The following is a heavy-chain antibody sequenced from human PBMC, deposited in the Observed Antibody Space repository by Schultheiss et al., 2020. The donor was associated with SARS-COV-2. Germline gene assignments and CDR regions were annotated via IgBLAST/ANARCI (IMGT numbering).Heavy chain of an antibody. J-gene: IGHJ4*02. CDR3: AISSSSNFDY. CDR2: IYHSGST. CDR1: GGSISSYY. V-gene: IGHV4-59*12. Sequence: SQTLSLTCTVSGGSISSYYWSWIRQPPGKGLEWIGEIYHSGSTNYNPSLKSRVTISVDRSKNQFSLKLSSVTAADTAVYYCAISSSSNFDYWGQGTLVTVSS. D-gene: IGHD6-13*01.